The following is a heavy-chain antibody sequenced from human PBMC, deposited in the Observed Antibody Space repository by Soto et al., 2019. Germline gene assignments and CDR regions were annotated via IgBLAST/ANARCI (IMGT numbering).Heavy chain of an antibody. CDR3: AREGPPIRAHNPPEYFQH. V-gene: IGHV4-39*02. J-gene: IGHJ1*01. CDR1: GDSISTRSNY. Sequence: QLQLQESGPGLVKPSETLSLTCTVSGDSISTRSNYWAWIRHPPGKGLEWMRRIYYTGGTYYNPSLSSTVTLLLEKSKKQFSLNLNSVTAADAAVYYCAREGPPIRAHNPPEYFQHWGQGTPVTVSS. CDR2: IYYTGGT.